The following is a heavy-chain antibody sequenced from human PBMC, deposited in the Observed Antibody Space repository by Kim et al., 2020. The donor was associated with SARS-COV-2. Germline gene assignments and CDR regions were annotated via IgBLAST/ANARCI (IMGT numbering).Heavy chain of an antibody. D-gene: IGHD2-8*01. Sequence: TPSLKSQVTISVDTSTNQFSLNLSSVNAADTAVYYCARVMDRYYYYGMDVWGQGTTVTVSS. J-gene: IGHJ6*02. CDR3: ARVMDRYYYYGMDV. V-gene: IGHV4-59*01.